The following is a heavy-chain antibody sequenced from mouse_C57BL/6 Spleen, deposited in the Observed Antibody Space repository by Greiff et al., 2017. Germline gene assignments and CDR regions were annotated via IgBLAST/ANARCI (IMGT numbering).Heavy chain of an antibody. V-gene: IGHV3-8*01. CDR1: GYSFTSDY. CDR2: ISYCGST. J-gene: IGHJ2*01. CDR3: ARHRLITTLVEYYFDD. D-gene: IGHD1-1*01. Sequence: VQLKEPGPGLAIPSQTLSLTCTVSGYSFTSDYWNWIRKFPGNKLEYMGYISYCGSTSDKPYPKRRISITRDTTKNQYYLQLKTVTTADTATYYCARHRLITTLVEYYFDDWGQRATLTVSS.